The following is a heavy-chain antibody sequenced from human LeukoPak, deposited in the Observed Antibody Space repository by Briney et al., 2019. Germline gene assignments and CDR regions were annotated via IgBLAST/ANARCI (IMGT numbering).Heavy chain of an antibody. V-gene: IGHV3-30*01. CDR3: ARGQGYSGYDSGAFDI. J-gene: IGHJ3*02. CDR1: GFTFSRYA. Sequence: GGSLRLSCAASGFTFSRYAMHWVRQAPGKGLEWGAVISYDGSNKYYADSVKGRFTISRDNSKNTLYLQMNSLRAEDTAVYYCARGQGYSGYDSGAFDIWGQGTMVTVSS. D-gene: IGHD5-12*01. CDR2: ISYDGSNK.